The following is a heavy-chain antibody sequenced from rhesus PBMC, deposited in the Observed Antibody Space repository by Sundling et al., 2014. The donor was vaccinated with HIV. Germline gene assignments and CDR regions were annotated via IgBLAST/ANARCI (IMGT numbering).Heavy chain of an antibody. V-gene: IGHV4-99*01. D-gene: IGHD6-31*01. J-gene: IGHJ4*01. Sequence: QVQLQESGPGLVKPSETLSLTCAVSGYSISSGYYWSWIRQSPGKGLEYIAYITGTTGSTFYNPSLKSRVTISKDTSKNQFSLKLTSVTAADTAVYYCTRGPYSSGWYDYWGQGVLVTVSS. CDR1: GYSISSGYY. CDR3: TRGPYSSGWYDY. CDR2: ITGTTGST.